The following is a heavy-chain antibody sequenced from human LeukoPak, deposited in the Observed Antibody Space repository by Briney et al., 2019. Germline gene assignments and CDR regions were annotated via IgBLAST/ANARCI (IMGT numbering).Heavy chain of an antibody. J-gene: IGHJ6*03. Sequence: SETLSLTCTVSGGSISSYCWSWIRQPAGKGLEWIGRIYTSGSTNYNPSLKSRVTMSVDTSKNQFSLKLSSVTAADTAVYYCARGAQTGAYCSSTSCYPLYYYYYVDVWGKGTTVTVSS. D-gene: IGHD2-2*01. CDR2: IYTSGST. CDR3: ARGAQTGAYCSSTSCYPLYYYYYVDV. V-gene: IGHV4-4*07. CDR1: GGSISSYC.